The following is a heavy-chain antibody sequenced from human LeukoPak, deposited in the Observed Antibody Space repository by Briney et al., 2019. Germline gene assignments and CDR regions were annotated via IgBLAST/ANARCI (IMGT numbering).Heavy chain of an antibody. CDR1: TYTFTDYY. D-gene: IGHD6-6*01. CDR3: ARDELGFDY. CDR2: INPNSGGT. V-gene: IGHV1-2*02. Sequence: ASVTVSCKAPTYTFTDYYMHWVRQAPGQGLEWVGWINPNSGGTNYAQKFQGRVTMTRDTSISTAYMELSRLRSDDTAVYYCARDELGFDYWGQGTLVTVSS. J-gene: IGHJ4*02.